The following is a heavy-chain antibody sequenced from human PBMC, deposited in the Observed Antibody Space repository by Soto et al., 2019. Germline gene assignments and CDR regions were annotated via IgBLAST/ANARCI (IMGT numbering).Heavy chain of an antibody. J-gene: IGHJ4*02. CDR3: AKDNEGYSYGLIDY. CDR1: GFTFSSHA. D-gene: IGHD5-18*01. Sequence: SLRLSCAASGFTFSSHAMHWVRQAPGKGLEWVSGISWNSGSIGYADSVKGRFTISRDNAKNSLYLQMNSLRAEDTALYYCAKDNEGYSYGLIDYWGQGTLVTVSS. V-gene: IGHV3-9*01. CDR2: ISWNSGSI.